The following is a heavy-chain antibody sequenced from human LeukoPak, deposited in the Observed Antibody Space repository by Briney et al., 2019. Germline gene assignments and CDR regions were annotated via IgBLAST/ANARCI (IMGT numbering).Heavy chain of an antibody. D-gene: IGHD5-18*01. J-gene: IGHJ4*02. Sequence: GGSLRLSCAASGFTFSSYGMHWVRQAPGKGLEWVAVISNDGSKKYYADSVKGRFTISRDDSKNTLSLQVSSLRAEDTAVYYCAKDRYSYAFEYSDSWGQGTLVTVSS. CDR1: GFTFSSYG. V-gene: IGHV3-30*18. CDR3: AKDRYSYAFEYSDS. CDR2: ISNDGSKK.